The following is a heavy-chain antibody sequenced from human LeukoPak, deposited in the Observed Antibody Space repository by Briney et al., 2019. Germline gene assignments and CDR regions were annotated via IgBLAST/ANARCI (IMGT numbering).Heavy chain of an antibody. Sequence: GASVKVSCKASGYTFTSYGISWVRQAPGQGLEWMGWISAYNGNTNYAQKLQGRVTMTTDTATSTAYMELRSLRSDDTAVYYCARGGYDFWSGYFHYFDYWGQGTLVTVSS. D-gene: IGHD3-3*01. CDR2: ISAYNGNT. CDR3: ARGGYDFWSGYFHYFDY. V-gene: IGHV1-18*01. J-gene: IGHJ4*02. CDR1: GYTFTSYG.